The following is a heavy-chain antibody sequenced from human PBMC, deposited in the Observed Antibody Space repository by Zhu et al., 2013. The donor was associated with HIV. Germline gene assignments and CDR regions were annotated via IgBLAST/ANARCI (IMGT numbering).Heavy chain of an antibody. V-gene: IGHV1-18*01. CDR1: GYIFTSSV. CDR3: ARRGIAAYYYYMDV. CDR2: ISAYNGNT. Sequence: QAHLMQSGPEVKKPGASVKVSCKASGYIFTSSVIRWVRQAPGQGLEWMGWISAYNGNTNYAQNLQGRVIMTTDTSTSTAYMELRSLRSDDTAVYYCARRGIAAYYYYMDVWGKGTTVTVSS. J-gene: IGHJ6*03. D-gene: IGHD6-13*01.